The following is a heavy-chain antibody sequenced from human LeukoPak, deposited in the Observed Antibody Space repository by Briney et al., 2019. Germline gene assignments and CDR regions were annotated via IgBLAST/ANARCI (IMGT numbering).Heavy chain of an antibody. D-gene: IGHD6-19*01. CDR3: ARVQWLGTGKDY. V-gene: IGHV3-7*03. CDR2: IKQDGSEK. Sequence: PGGSLRLSCAASGFTFSSYSMNWVRQAPGKELEWVANIKQDGSEKYYVDSVKGRFTISRDNAKNSLYLQMNSLRAEDTAVYYCARVQWLGTGKDYWGQGTLVTVSS. CDR1: GFTFSSYS. J-gene: IGHJ4*02.